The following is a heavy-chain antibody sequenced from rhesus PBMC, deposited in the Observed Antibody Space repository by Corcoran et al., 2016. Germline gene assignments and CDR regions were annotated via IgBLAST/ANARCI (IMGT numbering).Heavy chain of an antibody. CDR3: ARLRGNYGWYFDI. CDR2: IYGSGSST. D-gene: IGHD4-17*01. J-gene: IGHJ2*01. V-gene: IGHV4S11*01. Sequence: QVQLQESGPGLVKPLETLSLTCAVSGGSLSSNYWSWIRQAPGKGLEWIGYIYGSGSSTNYNPSLKSRVTRSVDTSKNQRSLKLSSVTAADTAVYYCARLRGNYGWYFDIWGPGTPITISS. CDR1: GGSLSSNY.